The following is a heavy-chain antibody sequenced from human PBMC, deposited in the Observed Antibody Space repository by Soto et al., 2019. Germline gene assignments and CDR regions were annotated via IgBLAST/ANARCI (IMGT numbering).Heavy chain of an antibody. J-gene: IGHJ6*02. D-gene: IGHD3-16*01. V-gene: IGHV3-15*01. CDR2: IKSKTDGGTT. CDR3: TTDWGRGFWSLPYGMDV. CDR1: GFTFSNAW. Sequence: EVQLVESGGGSVKPGGSLRLSCAASGFTFSNAWMSWVRQAPGKGLEWVGRIKSKTDGGTTDYAAPVKGRFTISRDDSKNTLYLQMNSLKTEDTAVYYCTTDWGRGFWSLPYGMDVWGQGTTVTVSS.